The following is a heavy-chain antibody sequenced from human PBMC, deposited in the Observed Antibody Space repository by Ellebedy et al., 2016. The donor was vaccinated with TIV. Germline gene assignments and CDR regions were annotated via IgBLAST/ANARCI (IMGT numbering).Heavy chain of an antibody. J-gene: IGHJ6*02. D-gene: IGHD4-17*01. Sequence: GESLKISCAASGFSFNRHGMHWVRQAPGKGLVGVSQINLDGSAIIYADSVKGRFTISRDNAKNSLYLQMISLRVEDTAVYYCARFETTEGMDVWGQGTTVTVSS. CDR3: ARFETTEGMDV. V-gene: IGHV3-74*01. CDR1: GFSFNRHG. CDR2: INLDGSAI.